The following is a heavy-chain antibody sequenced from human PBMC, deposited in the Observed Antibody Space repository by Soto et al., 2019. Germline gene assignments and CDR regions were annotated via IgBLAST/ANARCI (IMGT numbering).Heavy chain of an antibody. D-gene: IGHD3-22*01. CDR1: GGTFSSYA. Sequence: ASVKVSCKASGGTFSSYAISWVRQAPGQGLEWMGGIIPIFGTANYAQKFQGRVTITADESTSTAYMELSSLRSEDTAVYYCASGPSGYYYEGTDYWGQGTLVTVSS. CDR2: IIPIFGTA. J-gene: IGHJ4*02. V-gene: IGHV1-69*13. CDR3: ASGPSGYYYEGTDY.